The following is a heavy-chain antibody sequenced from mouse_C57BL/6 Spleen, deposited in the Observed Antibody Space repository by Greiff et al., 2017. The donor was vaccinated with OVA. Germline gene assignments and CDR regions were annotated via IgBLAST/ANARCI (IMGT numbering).Heavy chain of an antibody. CDR2: IYPGDGDT. D-gene: IGHD1-1*01. J-gene: IGHJ2*01. V-gene: IGHV1-80*01. Sequence: VQRVESGAELVKPGASVKISCKASGYAFSSYWMNWVKQRPGKGLEWIGQIYPGDGDTNYNGKFKGKATLTADKSSSTAYMQLSSLTSEDSAVYFCAKSRLNYGSSLDYWGQGTTLTVSS. CDR3: AKSRLNYGSSLDY. CDR1: GYAFSSYW.